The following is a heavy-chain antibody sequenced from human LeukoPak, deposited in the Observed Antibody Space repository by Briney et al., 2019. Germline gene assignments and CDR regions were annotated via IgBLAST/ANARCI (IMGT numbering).Heavy chain of an antibody. Sequence: GGSLRLSCAASGLTFSSYSMNWVRQAPGKGLEWVSSISSSSSYIYYADSVKGRFTISRDNAKNSLYLQMNSLRAEDTAVYYCARDPPIVVVTANDSYWGQGTLVTVSS. V-gene: IGHV3-21*01. CDR3: ARDPPIVVVTANDSY. CDR1: GLTFSSYS. J-gene: IGHJ4*02. CDR2: ISSSSSYI. D-gene: IGHD2-21*02.